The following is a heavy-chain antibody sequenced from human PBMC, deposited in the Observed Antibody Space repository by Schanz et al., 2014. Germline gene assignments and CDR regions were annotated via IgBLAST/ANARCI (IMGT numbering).Heavy chain of an antibody. V-gene: IGHV3-23*04. J-gene: IGHJ4*02. CDR2: IRTSASDT. CDR3: AKQDGYIVVVPVDY. D-gene: IGHD2-2*01. Sequence: EVQLVESGGGLVQPGRSLRLSCAASGFTFDNYAMHWVRQAPGKGLEWVSTIRTSASDTFYADSVKGRFTISRDNSQNTLYLQMISLRAEDTAVYYCAKQDGYIVVVPVDYWGQGTLVTVSS. CDR1: GFTFDNYA.